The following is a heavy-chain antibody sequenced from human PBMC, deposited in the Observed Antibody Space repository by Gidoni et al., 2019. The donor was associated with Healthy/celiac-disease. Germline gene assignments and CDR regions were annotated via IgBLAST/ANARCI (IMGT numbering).Heavy chain of an antibody. D-gene: IGHD3-10*01. V-gene: IGHV3-23*01. CDR2: ISGSGGST. Sequence: EVQLLESGGGLVQPGGSLRLSCAASGFTFSSYAMSWVRQAPGKGLEWVSAISGSGGSTYYADSVKGRFTISRDKSKNTLYLQMNSLRAEDTAVYYCAKEPEPYYYGSGSYYLDYWGQGTLVTVSS. CDR1: GFTFSSYA. J-gene: IGHJ4*02. CDR3: AKEPEPYYYGSGSYYLDY.